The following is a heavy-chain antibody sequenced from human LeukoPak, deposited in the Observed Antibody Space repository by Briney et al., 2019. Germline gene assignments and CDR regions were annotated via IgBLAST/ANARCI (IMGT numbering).Heavy chain of an antibody. J-gene: IGHJ4*02. CDR2: IYHSGST. Sequence: PSETLSLTCTASGYSISSGYYWGWIRQPPGKGLEWIGSIYHSGSTYYNPSLKSRVTISVDTSKNQFSLKLSSVTAAGTAVYYCARDQYYYGSGSYPLDYWGQGALVTVSS. V-gene: IGHV4-38-2*02. D-gene: IGHD3-10*01. CDR1: GYSISSGYY. CDR3: ARDQYYYGSGSYPLDY.